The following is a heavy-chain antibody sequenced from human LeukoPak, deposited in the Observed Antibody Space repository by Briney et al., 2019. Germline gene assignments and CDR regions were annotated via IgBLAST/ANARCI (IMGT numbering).Heavy chain of an antibody. D-gene: IGHD1-26*01. CDR3: ARTVAEWELLTPWDY. Sequence: SETLSLTCTVSGGSISSSSYYWGWIRQPPGKGLEWIGSIYYSGSTYYNPSLKSRVTISVDTSKNQFSLKLSSVTAADTAVYYCARTVAEWELLTPWDYWGQGTLVTASS. CDR1: GGSISSSSYY. CDR2: IYYSGST. V-gene: IGHV4-39*01. J-gene: IGHJ4*02.